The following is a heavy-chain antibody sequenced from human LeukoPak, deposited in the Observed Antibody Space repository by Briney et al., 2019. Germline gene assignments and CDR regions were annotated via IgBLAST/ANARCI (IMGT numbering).Heavy chain of an antibody. CDR1: GFTFSSYG. V-gene: IGHV3-30*02. Sequence: GGSLRLSCAASGFTFSSYGMHWVRQAPGKGLEWVAFIRYDGSNKYYADSVKGRFTISRDNSKNTLYLQMNSLRAEDTAVYYCARDPDSYGYSDYWGQGTLVTVSS. D-gene: IGHD5-18*01. CDR3: ARDPDSYGYSDY. CDR2: IRYDGSNK. J-gene: IGHJ4*02.